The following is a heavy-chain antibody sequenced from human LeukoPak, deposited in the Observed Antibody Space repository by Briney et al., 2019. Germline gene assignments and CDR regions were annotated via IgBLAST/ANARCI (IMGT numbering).Heavy chain of an antibody. CDR3: ARDDCGDTCYPGGY. D-gene: IGHD2-21*01. CDR2: IKAGNGDT. Sequence: ASVKVSCKASGYVFTKYVVHWVRQAPGQRPEWMGWIKAGNGDTKYSQNFQDRLTITRDTSASTVYMELSSLTSEDTALYYCARDDCGDTCYPGGYWGQGTLVTVSS. J-gene: IGHJ4*02. CDR1: GYVFTKYV. V-gene: IGHV1-3*01.